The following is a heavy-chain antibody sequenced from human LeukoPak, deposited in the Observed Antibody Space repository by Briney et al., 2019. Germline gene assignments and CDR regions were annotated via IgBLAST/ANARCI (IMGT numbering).Heavy chain of an antibody. CDR2: IYYTGNA. CDR1: GGSISGYH. CDR3: ARKTYCSGGRCYGENWFDP. J-gene: IGHJ5*02. V-gene: IGHV4-59*08. Sequence: SETLSLTCTVTGGSISGYHWNWIRQSPGKGLEWIANIYYTGNADYNPSLKSRVTISVDTSKNEISLILSSVTAADTAVYYCARKTYCSGGRCYGENWFDPWGQGTLVTVSS. D-gene: IGHD2-15*01.